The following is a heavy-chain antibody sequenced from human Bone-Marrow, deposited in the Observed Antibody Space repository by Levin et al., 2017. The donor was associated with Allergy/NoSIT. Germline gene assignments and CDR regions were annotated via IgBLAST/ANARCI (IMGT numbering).Heavy chain of an antibody. V-gene: IGHV1-69*04. D-gene: IGHD3-10*01. CDR2: IIPIPDIA. Sequence: PGGSLRLSCKASGVTFSAYTFSWLRQAPGQGLEWMGRIIPIPDIADYAQKFQDRVTITADKSTSTTFMELTNLRSDDTAVYYCARDPLMTTGGVITLKPTMDVWGQGTTVTVSS. J-gene: IGHJ6*02. CDR1: GVTFSAYT. CDR3: ARDPLMTTGGVITLKPTMDV.